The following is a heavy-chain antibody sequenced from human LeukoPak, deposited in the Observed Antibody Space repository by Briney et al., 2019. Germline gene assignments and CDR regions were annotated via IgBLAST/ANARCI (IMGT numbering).Heavy chain of an antibody. CDR3: ATLQVPADRITPDY. V-gene: IGHV3-30*02. CDR1: GFTFSSYG. J-gene: IGHJ4*02. D-gene: IGHD2-2*01. CDR2: IRYDGSNK. Sequence: PGGSLRLSCAASGFTFSSYGMHWVRQAPGKGLEWVAFIRYDGSNKYYADSVKGRFTISRDNSKNTLYLQMNSLRAEDTAVYYCATLQVPADRITPDYWGQGTLVTVSS.